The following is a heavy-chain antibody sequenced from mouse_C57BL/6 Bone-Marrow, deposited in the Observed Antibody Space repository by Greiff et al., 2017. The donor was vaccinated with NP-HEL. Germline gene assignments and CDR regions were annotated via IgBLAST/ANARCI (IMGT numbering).Heavy chain of an antibody. Sequence: QVQLQQPGAELVKPGASVKLSCKASGYTFTSYWMHWVKQRPGQGLEWIGMIHPNSGSTNYNEKFKSKATLTVDKSSSTAYMQLSSLTSEDSAVYYCAPDYYGSSEYYAMDYWGQGTSVTVSS. CDR3: APDYYGSSEYYAMDY. CDR2: IHPNSGST. J-gene: IGHJ4*01. V-gene: IGHV1-64*01. CDR1: GYTFTSYW. D-gene: IGHD1-1*01.